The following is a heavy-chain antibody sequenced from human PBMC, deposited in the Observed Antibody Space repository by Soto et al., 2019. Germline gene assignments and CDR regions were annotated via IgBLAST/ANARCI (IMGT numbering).Heavy chain of an antibody. CDR3: ARDVSPGSSSLYLDAFDI. D-gene: IGHD6-13*01. J-gene: IGHJ3*02. V-gene: IGHV3-7*05. CDR1: GFTLSAYW. CDR2: INRDGSKK. Sequence: EVHLEESGGDLVQPGGSLRLSCAASGFTLSAYWMTWVRQAPGKGLEWVANINRDGSKKSYLDSVRGRFTISRDNVGSSLYLQMDSLRADDTALYYCARDVSPGSSSLYLDAFDIWGQGTMVTVSS.